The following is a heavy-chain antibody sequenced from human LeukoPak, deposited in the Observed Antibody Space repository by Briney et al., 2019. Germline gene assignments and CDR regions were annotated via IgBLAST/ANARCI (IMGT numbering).Heavy chain of an antibody. D-gene: IGHD3-10*01. CDR1: GYTFTSYG. CDR2: ISAYNGNT. V-gene: IGHV1-18*01. J-gene: IGHJ4*02. CDR3: ARRSRLLWFGELLYGFDY. Sequence: GASVKVSCKASGYTFTSYGISWVRQAPGQGLEWMGWISAYNGNTNYAQKLQGRVTMTTDPSTSTAYMELRSLRSDDTAVYYCARRSRLLWFGELLYGFDYWGQGTLVTASS.